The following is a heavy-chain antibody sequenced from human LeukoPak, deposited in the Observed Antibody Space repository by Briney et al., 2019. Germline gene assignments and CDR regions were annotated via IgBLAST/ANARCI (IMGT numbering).Heavy chain of an antibody. D-gene: IGHD6-19*01. CDR1: GFTFNNFA. CDR2: VSHDGNIE. V-gene: IGHV3-30*04. CDR3: ARMYSSGWYIGAFDV. Sequence: GTSLRLSCAASGFTFNNFAMHWVRQAPGQGLEWVTAVSHDGNIEEYVDSVKGRFTVSRDNSKNTLYLQTNSLRVGDTAIYYCARMYSSGWYIGAFDVWGQGTMVTVSS. J-gene: IGHJ3*01.